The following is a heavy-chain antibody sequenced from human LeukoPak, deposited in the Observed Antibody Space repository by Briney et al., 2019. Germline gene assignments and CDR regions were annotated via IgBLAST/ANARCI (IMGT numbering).Heavy chain of an antibody. D-gene: IGHD6-19*01. CDR2: IIPIFGTA. V-gene: IGHV1-69*13. CDR3: ARDLRYSSGCPDY. CDR1: GGTFSSYA. Sequence: SVKVSCKASGGTFSSYAISWVRQAPGQGLEWMGGIIPIFGTANYAQKFQGRVTITADESTSTAYMELSSLRSEDTAVYYCARDLRYSSGCPDYWGQGTLVTVSS. J-gene: IGHJ4*02.